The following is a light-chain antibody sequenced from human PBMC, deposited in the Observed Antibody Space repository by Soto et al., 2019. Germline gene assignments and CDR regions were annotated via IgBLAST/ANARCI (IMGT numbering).Light chain of an antibody. CDR2: SHN. V-gene: IGLV1-47*02. J-gene: IGLJ3*02. Sequence: QSVLTQPPSASGTPGQRVTISCSGSSSNVGSNYVYWYQQLPGTAPKFLISSHNQRSSGVPDRFSGSQSGTSASLAISGLQSEDEADYYCAAWDDRLTGVVFGGGTKLTVL. CDR3: AAWDDRLTGVV. CDR1: SSNVGSNY.